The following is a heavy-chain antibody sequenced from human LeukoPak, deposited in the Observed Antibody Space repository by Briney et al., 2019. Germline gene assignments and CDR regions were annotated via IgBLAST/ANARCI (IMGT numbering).Heavy chain of an antibody. Sequence: PSETLSLTCTVSGYSISSNYNWAWIRQPPGKGLEWIGTFNPSGNTYHNPSLKSRVTISVDTSKNQFSLKLSSVTAADTAVYYYARHAKSIVGALGWGQGTLVTVSS. CDR3: ARHAKSIVGALG. V-gene: IGHV4-38-2*02. J-gene: IGHJ4*02. CDR2: FNPSGNT. CDR1: GYSISSNYN. D-gene: IGHD1-26*01.